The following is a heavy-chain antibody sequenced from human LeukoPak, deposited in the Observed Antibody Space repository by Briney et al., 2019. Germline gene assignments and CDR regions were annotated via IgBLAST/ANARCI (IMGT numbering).Heavy chain of an antibody. CDR1: GGTFSSYA. CDR3: ARDFRGSHYYDSSGYYPEGGFDP. Sequence: ASVKVSCKASGGTFSSYAISWVRQAPGQGLEWMGGIIPIFGTANYAQKFQGRVTITADESTSTAYMELSSLRSEDTAVYYCARDFRGSHYYDSSGYYPEGGFDPWGQGTLVTVSS. V-gene: IGHV1-69*13. D-gene: IGHD3-22*01. J-gene: IGHJ5*02. CDR2: IIPIFGTA.